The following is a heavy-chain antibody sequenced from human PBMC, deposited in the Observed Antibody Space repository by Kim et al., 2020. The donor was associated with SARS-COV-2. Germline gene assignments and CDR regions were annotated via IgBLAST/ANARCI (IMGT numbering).Heavy chain of an antibody. CDR3: ARARTYRAVVP. CDR1: GGSFSGYY. CDR2: INHSGST. D-gene: IGHD3-16*01. V-gene: IGHV4-34*01. Sequence: SETLSLTCAVYGGSFSGYYWSWIRQPPGKGLEWIGEINHSGSTNYNPSLKSRVTISVDTSKNQFSLKLSSVTAADTAVYYCARARTYRAVVPWGQGTLVTVSS. J-gene: IGHJ5*02.